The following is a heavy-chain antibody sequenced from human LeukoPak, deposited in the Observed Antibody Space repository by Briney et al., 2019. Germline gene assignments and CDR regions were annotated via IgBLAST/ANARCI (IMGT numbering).Heavy chain of an antibody. CDR3: ATASAETGTFVY. D-gene: IGHD6-19*01. V-gene: IGHV3-74*01. CDR1: GXTXXXYX. CDR2: ISSGGTSA. J-gene: IGHJ4*02. Sequence: GXTXXXYXXXXVRQTPGKGPVWVSRISSGGTSATYADSVRGQFTISRDNAKNTVYLQMNSLRVEDTAVYYCATASAETGTFVYWGQGTLVTVSS.